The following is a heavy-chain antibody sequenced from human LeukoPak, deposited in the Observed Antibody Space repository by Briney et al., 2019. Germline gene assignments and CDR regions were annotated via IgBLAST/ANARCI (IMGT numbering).Heavy chain of an antibody. V-gene: IGHV1-2*02. D-gene: IGHD2-15*01. J-gene: IGHJ4*02. CDR1: GYTFTAYH. Sequence: ASVKVSCKASGYTFTAYHMHWVRQAPGQGLEWMGWINPNSGGTNYEQKFQGRVTMTRDTSISTAYMELSRLRSDDTAVYYCARGSLLVVVVAATDYFDYWGQGTLVTVSS. CDR2: INPNSGGT. CDR3: ARGSLLVVVVAATDYFDY.